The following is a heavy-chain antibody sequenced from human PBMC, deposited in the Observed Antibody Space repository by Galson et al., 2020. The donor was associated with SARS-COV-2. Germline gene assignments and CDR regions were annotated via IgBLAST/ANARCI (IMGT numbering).Heavy chain of an antibody. Sequence: NSGGSLRLSCAASGFPFSTYSMNWVRLAPGKGLEWVSSISTSSSYTYYVDSVKGRFSISRDNPRNSLYLQMNSLRAEDTAVYYCARDEGIRGYNYGRLYYGMVVWGQGTTVTVSS. V-gene: IGHV3-21*01. J-gene: IGHJ6*02. CDR3: ARDEGIRGYNYGRLYYGMVV. D-gene: IGHD5-18*01. CDR2: ISTSSSYT. CDR1: GFPFSTYS.